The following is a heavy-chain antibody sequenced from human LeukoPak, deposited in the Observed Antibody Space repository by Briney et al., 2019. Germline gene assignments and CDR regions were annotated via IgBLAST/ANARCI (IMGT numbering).Heavy chain of an antibody. CDR2: ISGSGGST. D-gene: IGHD3-10*01. CDR1: GFNFSGYA. Sequence: GGSLRLSCAASGFNFSGYAMSWVRQAPGKGLEWVSAISGSGGSTYYADSVKGRFTISRDNSKNTLYLQVNSLRAEDTAVYYCAKGQLWFGEFSYFDYWGQGTLVTVSS. CDR3: AKGQLWFGEFSYFDY. V-gene: IGHV3-23*01. J-gene: IGHJ4*02.